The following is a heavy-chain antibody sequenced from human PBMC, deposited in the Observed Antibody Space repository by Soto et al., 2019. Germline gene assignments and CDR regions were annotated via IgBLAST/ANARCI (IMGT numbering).Heavy chain of an antibody. CDR3: ARAVYTRWRYSRGRRRYYGMDV. D-gene: IGHD6-19*01. V-gene: IGHV3-30-3*01. J-gene: IGHJ6*02. Sequence: QVQLVESGGGVVQPGRSLRLSCAASGFTFSSYAMHWVRQAPGKGLEWVAVISYDGSNNYYADSVKGRFTISRDNSKNTLDLQRHSPGAEDTAVYYWARAVYTRWRYSRGRRRYYGMDVWGQGTTVTVSS. CDR2: ISYDGSNN. CDR1: GFTFSSYA.